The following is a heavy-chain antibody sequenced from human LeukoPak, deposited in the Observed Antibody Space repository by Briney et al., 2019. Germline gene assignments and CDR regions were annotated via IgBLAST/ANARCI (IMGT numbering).Heavy chain of an antibody. CDR3: ARDPYDFWSGYYIYYYYYGMDV. V-gene: IGHV3-30*15. D-gene: IGHD3-3*01. J-gene: IGHJ6*02. Sequence: GGSLRLSCAASGFTFSSYAMHWVRQTPGKGLEWVAVISYDGSNKYYADSVKGRFTISRDNSKNTLYLQMSSLRAEDTAVYYCARDPYDFWSGYYIYYYYYGMDVWGQGTTVTVSS. CDR2: ISYDGSNK. CDR1: GFTFSSYA.